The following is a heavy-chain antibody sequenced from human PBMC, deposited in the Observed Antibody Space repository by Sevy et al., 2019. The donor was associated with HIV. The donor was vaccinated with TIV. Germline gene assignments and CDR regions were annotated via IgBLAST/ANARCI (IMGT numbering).Heavy chain of an antibody. CDR3: ARIGSSSRSSGRPRGYYYYMDV. Sequence: SETLSLTCAVYGGSFSGYYWSWIRQPPGKGLEWIGQINHSGSTNYNPSLKSRVTISVDTSKNQFSLKLSSVTAADTAVYYCARIGSSSRSSGRPRGYYYYMDVWGKGTTVTVSS. CDR1: GGSFSGYY. J-gene: IGHJ6*03. V-gene: IGHV4-34*01. D-gene: IGHD6-13*01. CDR2: INHSGST.